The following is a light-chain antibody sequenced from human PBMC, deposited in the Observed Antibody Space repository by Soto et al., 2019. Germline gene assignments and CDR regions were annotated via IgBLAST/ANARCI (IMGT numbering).Light chain of an antibody. Sequence: EIVLTQSPGTLSLSPGERATPSCRASQSVGSSFLAWFQHKPGQAPRLLIYGASSRETGIPDRFSGSGAGTDFTRSISRLEPEDVAVDYCQQYGSSTSTFGQGTRLEIK. CDR1: QSVGSSF. J-gene: IGKJ5*01. V-gene: IGKV3-20*01. CDR3: QQYGSSTST. CDR2: GAS.